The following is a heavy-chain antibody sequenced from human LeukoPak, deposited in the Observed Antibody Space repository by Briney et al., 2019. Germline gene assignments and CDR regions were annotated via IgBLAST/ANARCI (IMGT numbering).Heavy chain of an antibody. D-gene: IGHD6-13*01. CDR2: INPNSGGT. Sequence: GASVKVSCKASGYTFTGYYMHWVRQAPGQGLEWMGWINPNSGGTNYAQKFQGRVTMTRDTSISTAYMELSRLRSDDTAVYYCARKSIFGYSSSWSSSWWFDPWGQGTLVTVSS. CDR3: ARKSIFGYSSSWSSSWWFDP. V-gene: IGHV1-2*02. CDR1: GYTFTGYY. J-gene: IGHJ5*02.